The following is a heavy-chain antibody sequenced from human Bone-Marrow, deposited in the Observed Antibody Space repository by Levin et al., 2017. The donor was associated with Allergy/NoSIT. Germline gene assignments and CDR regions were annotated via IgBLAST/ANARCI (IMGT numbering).Heavy chain of an antibody. CDR1: GFNFNNYA. CDR2: IDRSGGRA. D-gene: IGHD3-3*01. J-gene: IGHJ6*03. CDR3: ARGPDESGFFGVVVIPVYYMDH. V-gene: IGHV3-23*01. Sequence: TGGSLRLSCAASGFNFNNYAMTWVRQAPGQGLEWVSGIDRSGGRAFYADSVKGRFTISRDNSKNTLDLHMDSLRAEDSALYYCARGPDESGFFGVVVIPVYYMDHWGRGTPVTVSS.